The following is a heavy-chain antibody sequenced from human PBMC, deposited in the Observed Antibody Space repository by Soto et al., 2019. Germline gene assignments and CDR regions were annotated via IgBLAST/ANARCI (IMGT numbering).Heavy chain of an antibody. CDR2: ISYDGSNK. J-gene: IGHJ6*02. CDR1: GFTFSSYA. V-gene: IGHV3-30-3*01. CDR3: ARDHLASYYGMDV. Sequence: QVQLVESGGGVVQPGRSLRLSCAASGFTFSSYAMHWVRQAPGKGLEWVAVISYDGSNKYYADSVKGRFTISRDNSKHTLYLQMNSLSAEDTAVYYCARDHLASYYGMDVWGQGTTVTVSS.